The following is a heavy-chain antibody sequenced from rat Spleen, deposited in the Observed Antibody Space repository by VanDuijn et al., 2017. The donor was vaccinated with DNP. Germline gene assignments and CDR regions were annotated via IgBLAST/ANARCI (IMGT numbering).Heavy chain of an antibody. D-gene: IGHD1-4*01. CDR1: GFSITNNY. J-gene: IGHJ3*01. CDR3: ARWTTGFDY. CDR2: ISYSGYT. V-gene: IGHV3-1*01. Sequence: EVQLQESGPGLVKPSQSLSLTCSVTGFSITNNYWAWIRRFPGNKLEWMGYISYSGYTNYNPSLRGRVSITRDTSKNQFFLQLNSIIAEDTATYYCARWTTGFDYWGQGTLVTVSS.